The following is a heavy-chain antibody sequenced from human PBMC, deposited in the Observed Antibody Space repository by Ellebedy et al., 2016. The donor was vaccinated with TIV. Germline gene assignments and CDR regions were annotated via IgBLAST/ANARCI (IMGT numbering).Heavy chain of an antibody. CDR2: ISSDGSNK. D-gene: IGHD4-17*01. J-gene: IGHJ4*02. Sequence: GESLKISXAASGFTFSSYGMHWVPQDPGKGLEWVAVISSDGSNKFYADSVEGRFTISRDNSKSPLYLQMNRLRAEDAAVYYCAKDWSYGDYATAHFDYWGQGTLVTVSS. CDR3: AKDWSYGDYATAHFDY. V-gene: IGHV3-30*18. CDR1: GFTFSSYG.